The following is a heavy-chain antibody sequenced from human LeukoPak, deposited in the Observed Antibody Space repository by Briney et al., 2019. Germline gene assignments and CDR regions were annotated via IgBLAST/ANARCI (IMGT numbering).Heavy chain of an antibody. D-gene: IGHD2/OR15-2a*01. J-gene: IGHJ3*02. Sequence: GGSLRLSCAASGFTFSDYLLDWVRQAPGKGLEWVGRIRRGTNNYTTEYAASVKGRFIISRDDSKNSLYLHMNSLKTEDTAVYHCTSDGGDSTKTAFDMWGQGTMVTVSS. CDR1: GFTFSDYL. CDR2: IRRGTNNYTT. CDR3: TSDGGDSTKTAFDM. V-gene: IGHV3-72*01.